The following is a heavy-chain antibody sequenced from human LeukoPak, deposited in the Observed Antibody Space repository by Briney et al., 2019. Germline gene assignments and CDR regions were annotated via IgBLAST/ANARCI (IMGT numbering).Heavy chain of an antibody. CDR3: ARTGITIFGVAAYGMDV. V-gene: IGHV3-21*01. Sequence: GGSLGLSCAASGFTFSSYSMNWVRQAPGKGLEWVSSISSSSSYIYYADSVKGRFTISRDNAKNSLYLQMNSLRAEDTAVYYCARTGITIFGVAAYGMDVWGQGTTVTVSS. CDR2: ISSSSSYI. CDR1: GFTFSSYS. J-gene: IGHJ6*02. D-gene: IGHD3-3*01.